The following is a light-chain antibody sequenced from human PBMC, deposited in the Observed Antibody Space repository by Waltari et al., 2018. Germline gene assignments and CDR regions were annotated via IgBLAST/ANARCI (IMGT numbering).Light chain of an antibody. J-gene: IGKJ2*01. Sequence: VLTQSPGTLSLSPGERATLSCRASQSLTKRYLAWYQQKPGQAPRLLIYGASSRAASSPDTMSGSGSGRDFTLVISRLEPEDFAVYYCQQYESSVLYTFGQGTKVEIK. CDR2: GAS. CDR3: QQYESSVLYT. CDR1: QSLTKRY. V-gene: IGKV3-20*01.